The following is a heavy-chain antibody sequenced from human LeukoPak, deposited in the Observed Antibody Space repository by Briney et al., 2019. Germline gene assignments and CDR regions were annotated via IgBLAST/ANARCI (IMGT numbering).Heavy chain of an antibody. CDR2: IIPILGIA. CDR3: ARAGWYYYDSSGYLFNYYFDY. D-gene: IGHD3-22*01. J-gene: IGHJ4*02. V-gene: IGHV1-69*04. CDR1: VFAFSTYA. Sequence: PGGSLRVSFAASVFAFSTYAMSWVRQAPGQGLEWMGRIIPILGIANYAQKFQGRVTITADKSTSTAYMEMSSLRSEDTAVYYCARAGWYYYDSSGYLFNYYFDYWGQGTLVTVSS.